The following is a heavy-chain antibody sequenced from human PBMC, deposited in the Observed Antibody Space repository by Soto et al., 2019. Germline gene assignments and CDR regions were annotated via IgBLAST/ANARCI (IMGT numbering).Heavy chain of an antibody. Sequence: EVQLVESGGGLVKPGGSLRLSCAVSGFTFSTYGMSWVRQAPGKGLEWVSSISSSSSYRDYAGSVKGRFTISRDNAKNSLDLQKNSLRAEDTAVYYCARAIRVETDPPPGYWCQGTLVTVST. D-gene: IGHD1-1*01. CDR1: GFTFSTYG. V-gene: IGHV3-21*01. J-gene: IGHJ4*02. CDR3: ARAIRVETDPPPGY. CDR2: ISSSSSYR.